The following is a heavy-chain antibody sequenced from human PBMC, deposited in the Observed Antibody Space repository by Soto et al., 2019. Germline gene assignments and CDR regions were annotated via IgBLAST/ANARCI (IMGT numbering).Heavy chain of an antibody. CDR3: ARDLEVRAANLYYYYGIDV. J-gene: IGHJ6*02. Sequence: SLRLSCAASGFTFSSYWMHWVRQAPGKGLVWVSRINSDGSSTSYADSVKGRFTISRDSAKNTLYLQMNSLRAEDTAVYYCARDLEVRAANLYYYYGIDVWGQGTTVTVSS. CDR2: INSDGSST. D-gene: IGHD6-13*01. CDR1: GFTFSSYW. V-gene: IGHV3-74*01.